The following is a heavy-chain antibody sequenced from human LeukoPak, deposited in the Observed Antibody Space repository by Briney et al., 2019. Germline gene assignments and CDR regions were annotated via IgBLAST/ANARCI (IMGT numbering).Heavy chain of an antibody. Sequence: GGSLRLSCAATGFSVRGSFMNWVRQAPGKGLEWVSLLSNTENSFYADSVKGRFTLSRDISNNTLYLHMHSLRGEDTAVYFCARAIGVVDCGTQTCYPYHFDKWGRGTLVTVSS. J-gene: IGHJ4*02. CDR2: LSNTENS. CDR1: GFSVRGSF. V-gene: IGHV3-66*01. CDR3: ARAIGVVDCGTQTCYPYHFDK. D-gene: IGHD2-15*01.